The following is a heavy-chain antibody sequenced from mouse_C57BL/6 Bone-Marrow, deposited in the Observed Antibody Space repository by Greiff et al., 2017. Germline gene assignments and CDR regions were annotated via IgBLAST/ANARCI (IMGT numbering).Heavy chain of an antibody. D-gene: IGHD4-1*01. Sequence: EVQLQESGGGLVKPGGSLKLSCAASGFTFSSYAMSWVRQTPEKRLEWVATISDGGSYTYYPDNVKGRFTISRDNAKNNLYLQMSHLKSEDTAMYYCAREELGRFDYWGQGTTLTVSS. CDR3: AREELGRFDY. CDR2: ISDGGSYT. V-gene: IGHV5-4*01. CDR1: GFTFSSYA. J-gene: IGHJ2*01.